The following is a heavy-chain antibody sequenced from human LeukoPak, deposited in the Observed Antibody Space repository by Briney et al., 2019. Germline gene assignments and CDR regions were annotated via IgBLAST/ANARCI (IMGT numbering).Heavy chain of an antibody. CDR2: ISGSGGST. CDR1: GFTFSSYA. V-gene: IGHV3-23*01. D-gene: IGHD6-13*01. Sequence: PGGSMRLSCAASGFTFSSYAMSWVRQAPGKVLEWVSAISGSGGSTYHADSVKGRCTISRDNSKNTLYLQMNSLRAEDTAVYYCAKGRGAAAGTFDYWGQGTLVTVSS. CDR3: AKGRGAAAGTFDY. J-gene: IGHJ4*02.